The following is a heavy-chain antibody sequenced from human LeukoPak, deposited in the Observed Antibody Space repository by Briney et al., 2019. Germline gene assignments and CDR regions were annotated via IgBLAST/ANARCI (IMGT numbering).Heavy chain of an antibody. V-gene: IGHV1-2*04. CDR2: INPNSGGT. Sequence: ASVKVSCKASGYTFTGYYMHWVRQAPGQGLEWMGWINPNSGGTNYAQKFQGWVTMTRDTSISTAYMELSRLRSDDTAVYYCARYLRGRSIAGTPDAFDIWGQGTMVTVSS. CDR1: GYTFTGYY. J-gene: IGHJ3*02. D-gene: IGHD6-6*01. CDR3: ARYLRGRSIAGTPDAFDI.